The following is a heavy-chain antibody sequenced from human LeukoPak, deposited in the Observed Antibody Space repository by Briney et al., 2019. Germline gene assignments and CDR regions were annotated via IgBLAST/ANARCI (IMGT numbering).Heavy chain of an antibody. Sequence: SVKVSCKASGGTFSSYAISWVRQAPEQGLEWMGGIIPIFGTANYAQKFQGRVTITADKSTSTAYMELSSLRSEDTAVYYCARVGSGSSPFDYWGQGTLVTVSS. D-gene: IGHD1-26*01. J-gene: IGHJ4*02. CDR1: GGTFSSYA. V-gene: IGHV1-69*06. CDR2: IIPIFGTA. CDR3: ARVGSGSSPFDY.